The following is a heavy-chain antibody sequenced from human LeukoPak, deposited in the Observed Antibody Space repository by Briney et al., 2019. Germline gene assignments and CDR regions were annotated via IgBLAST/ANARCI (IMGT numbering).Heavy chain of an antibody. CDR1: GFSLSNARVG. D-gene: IGHD3-16*01. CDR3: ARITLGGYFDY. CDR2: IFSNDEE. J-gene: IGHJ4*02. Sequence: SGPTLVNPTETLTLTCTVSGFSLSNARVGVSWIRQPPGKALEWLAYIFSNDEESYSTSLRSRLTISKDTSKSQVVLTMTNMDPVDTATYYCARITLGGYFDYWGQGTLVTVSS. V-gene: IGHV2-26*01.